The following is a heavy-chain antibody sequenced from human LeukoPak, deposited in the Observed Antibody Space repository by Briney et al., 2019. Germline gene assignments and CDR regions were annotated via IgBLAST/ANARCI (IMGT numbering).Heavy chain of an antibody. Sequence: PGGSLRLSCAASGFTFSSYGMHWVRQAPGKGLEWVSYISSSSTTIYYADSVKGRFTISRDNAKKSLYLQMNSLRDEDTGVYYCARDVYRGSSWYAFDFWGQGTLVTVSS. CDR3: ARDVYRGSSWYAFDF. CDR2: ISSSSTTI. CDR1: GFTFSSYG. J-gene: IGHJ4*02. D-gene: IGHD6-13*01. V-gene: IGHV3-48*02.